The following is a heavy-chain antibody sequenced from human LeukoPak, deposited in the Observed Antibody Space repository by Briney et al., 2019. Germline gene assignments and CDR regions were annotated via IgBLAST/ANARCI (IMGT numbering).Heavy chain of an antibody. D-gene: IGHD1-26*01. CDR3: ARGGSGSYVEFDY. CDR1: GGTFSGYA. V-gene: IGHV1-69*13. Sequence: SVKVSCKASGGTFSGYAISWVRQAPGQGLEWMGGIIPIFGTANYAQKFQGRVTITADESTSTAYMELSSLRSEDTAVYYCARGGSGSYVEFDYWGQGTLVTVSS. J-gene: IGHJ4*02. CDR2: IIPIFGTA.